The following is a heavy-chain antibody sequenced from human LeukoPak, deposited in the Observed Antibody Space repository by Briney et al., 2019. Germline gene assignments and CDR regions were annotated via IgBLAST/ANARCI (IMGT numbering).Heavy chain of an antibody. CDR2: VTSSGGHM. D-gene: IGHD4-17*01. CDR3: ARVARYGDYIGGSDY. V-gene: IGHV3-11*04. J-gene: IGHJ4*02. Sequence: GGSLRLSCAASGFISSDYYMTWIRQAPGKGLEWVSYVTSSGGHMYYADSAKGRFTISRDNAKNSLDLQMNSLRAEDTAVYYCARVARYGDYIGGSDYWGQGALVTVSS. CDR1: GFISSDYY.